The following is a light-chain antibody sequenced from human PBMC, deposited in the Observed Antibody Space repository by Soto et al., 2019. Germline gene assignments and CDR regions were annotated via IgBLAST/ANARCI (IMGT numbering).Light chain of an antibody. J-gene: IGKJ1*01. Sequence: EIVLTQSPGTVSLSPGERATLSCRASQSVSSSYLAWYQQKPGQPPRLLIYGASRRASGIPDKFSGSGSGIDFHLTISILELEDFEVYYCKQYGSSPVWTFGQGTKVEIK. V-gene: IGKV3-20*01. CDR1: QSVSSSY. CDR3: KQYGSSPVWT. CDR2: GAS.